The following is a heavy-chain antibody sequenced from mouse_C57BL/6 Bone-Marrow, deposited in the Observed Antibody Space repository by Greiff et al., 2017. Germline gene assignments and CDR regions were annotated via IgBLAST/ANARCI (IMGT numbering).Heavy chain of an antibody. J-gene: IGHJ4*01. CDR1: GFSLTSYG. D-gene: IGHD4-1*01. CDR3: ARPFFNWDTGAMDY. Sequence: QVQLKESGPGLVQPSQSLSITCTVSGFSLTSYGVHWVRQSPGKGLEWLGVLWSGGSTDYNAAFISRLSISKDNSKSQVFFKMNSLQADDTAIYYCARPFFNWDTGAMDYWGQGTSVTVSS. V-gene: IGHV2-2*01. CDR2: LWSGGST.